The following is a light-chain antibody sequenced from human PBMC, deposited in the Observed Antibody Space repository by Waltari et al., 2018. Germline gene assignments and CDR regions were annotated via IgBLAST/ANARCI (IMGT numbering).Light chain of an antibody. CDR1: QSISTY. J-gene: IGKJ5*01. Sequence: ELVLTQSPATLSLSPGERATLSCRPSQSISTYLAWYQQTPGQAPRLLIYDASNRATGIPARFSASGSGTDFTLSISSLEPEDFAVYYCQQRSTWPLTFGQGTRLEIK. CDR2: DAS. CDR3: QQRSTWPLT. V-gene: IGKV3-11*01.